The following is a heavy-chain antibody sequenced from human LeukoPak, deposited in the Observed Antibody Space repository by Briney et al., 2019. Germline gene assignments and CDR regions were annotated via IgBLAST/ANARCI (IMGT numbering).Heavy chain of an antibody. D-gene: IGHD1-26*01. CDR2: FYPGDSDT. CDR3: ARGRYSGTYLSYFDY. Sequence: GESPQTPFWGSGYRFTSFWIAWVRPMPGKGVEGMGIFYPGDSDTRYSPSFEGQVTFSADTSISTAYLEWSSLKASDTAMYYCARGRYSGTYLSYFDYWAQGTLVTVSS. CDR1: GYRFTSFW. V-gene: IGHV5-51*01. J-gene: IGHJ4*02.